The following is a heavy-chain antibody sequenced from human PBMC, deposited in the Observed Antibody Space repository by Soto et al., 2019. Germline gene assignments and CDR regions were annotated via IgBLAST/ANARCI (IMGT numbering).Heavy chain of an antibody. Sequence: GGSLRLSCAASGFTVSSNYMSWVRQAPGKGLEWVSVIYSGGSTYYADSVKGRFTISRDNSKNTLYLQMNSLRAEDPAVYYCARGGNCSGGSCYPRYYYYYYMDVWGKGTTVTVSS. D-gene: IGHD2-15*01. CDR2: IYSGGST. CDR1: GFTVSSNY. CDR3: ARGGNCSGGSCYPRYYYYYYMDV. J-gene: IGHJ6*03. V-gene: IGHV3-66*01.